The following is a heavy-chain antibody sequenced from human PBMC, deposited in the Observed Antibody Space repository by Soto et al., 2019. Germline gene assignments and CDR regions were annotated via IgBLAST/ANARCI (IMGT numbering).Heavy chain of an antibody. CDR2: ISYDGSNK. Sequence: QVQLVESGGGVVQPGRSLRLSCAASGFTFSSYAMHWVRQAPGKGLEWVAVISYDGSNKYYADSVKGRFTISRDNSKNTLYLQINSLRAEDTAVYYCARYAAAGQTFDYWGQGTLVTVSS. J-gene: IGHJ4*02. D-gene: IGHD6-13*01. V-gene: IGHV3-30-3*01. CDR3: ARYAAAGQTFDY. CDR1: GFTFSSYA.